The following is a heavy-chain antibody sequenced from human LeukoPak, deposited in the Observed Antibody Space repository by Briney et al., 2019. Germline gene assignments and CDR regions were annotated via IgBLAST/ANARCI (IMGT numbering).Heavy chain of an antibody. CDR3: ARLGYCSGGSYSAFDI. CDR1: GGSISSYY. J-gene: IGHJ3*02. CDR2: IYYSGST. D-gene: IGHD2-15*01. Sequence: SETLSLTCTVSGGSISSYYWSWIRQPPGKGLEWIGYIYYSGSTNYNPSLKSRVTISVDTSKNQFSLKLSSVTAADTAVYYCARLGYCSGGSYSAFDIWGQGTMVTVSS. V-gene: IGHV4-59*01.